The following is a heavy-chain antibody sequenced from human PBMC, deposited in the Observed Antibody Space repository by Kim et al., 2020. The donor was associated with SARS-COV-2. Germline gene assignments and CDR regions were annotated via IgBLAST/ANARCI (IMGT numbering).Heavy chain of an antibody. V-gene: IGHV4-4*07. J-gene: IGHJ4*02. D-gene: IGHD3-16*02. CDR3: ASALGH. CDR2: YTSGRT. Sequence: YTSGRTNYNPSLQSRVTMSVDMSKNQFSLKLSSVTAADTAVYYCASALGHWGQGTLFTVSS.